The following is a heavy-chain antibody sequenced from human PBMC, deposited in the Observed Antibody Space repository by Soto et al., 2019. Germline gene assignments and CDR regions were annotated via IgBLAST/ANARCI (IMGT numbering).Heavy chain of an antibody. CDR2: INPNSGDT. CDR1: FTSYD. Sequence: QVQLVQSGAEVKKPGASVKVSCTFTSYDINWVRQATGQGLEWMAWINPNSGDTRYAQKLQGRVTMTRNTSSFTAYMELSSLRSEDTAVYYCARGPGSSDWRFSYYYMDVWGQGTTVTVSS. CDR3: ARGPGSSDWRFSYYYMDV. J-gene: IGHJ6*02. V-gene: IGHV1-8*01. D-gene: IGHD6-19*01.